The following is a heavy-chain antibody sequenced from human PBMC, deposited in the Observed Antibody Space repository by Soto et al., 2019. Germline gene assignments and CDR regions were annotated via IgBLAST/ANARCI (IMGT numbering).Heavy chain of an antibody. CDR3: ALHYGSGSNYYYYGMDV. D-gene: IGHD3-10*01. CDR2: IIPIFGTA. Sequence: QVQLVQSGAEVKKPGSSVKVSCKASGGTFSSYAISWVRQAPGQGLEWMGGIIPIFGTADYAQKFQGRVTINADESTSTAYMELSSRRSEDTAVYYCALHYGSGSNYYYYGMDVWGQGTTVTVSS. V-gene: IGHV1-69*12. J-gene: IGHJ6*02. CDR1: GGTFSSYA.